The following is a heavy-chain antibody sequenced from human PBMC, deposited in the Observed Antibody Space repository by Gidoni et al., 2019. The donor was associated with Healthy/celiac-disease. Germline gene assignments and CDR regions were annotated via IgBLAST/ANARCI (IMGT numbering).Heavy chain of an antibody. V-gene: IGHV3-33*01. J-gene: IGHJ4*02. CDR1: GFTFSSYG. D-gene: IGHD2-15*01. CDR2: IWYDGSNK. CDR3: ARDLCSGGSCYLFDY. Sequence: QVQLVESGGGVVQPGRSLRLSCAASGFTFSSYGMHWVRQAPGKGLEWVAVIWYDGSNKYYADSVKGRFTISRDNSKNTLYLQMNSLRAEDTAVYYCARDLCSGGSCYLFDYWGQGTLVTVSS.